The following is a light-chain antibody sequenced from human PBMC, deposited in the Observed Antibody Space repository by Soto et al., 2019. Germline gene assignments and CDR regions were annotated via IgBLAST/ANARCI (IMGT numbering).Light chain of an antibody. CDR2: EVS. CDR3: SSYTSRSTRV. CDR1: SSDVGGYNY. V-gene: IGLV2-14*01. J-gene: IGLJ3*02. Sequence: QSALTQPASVSGSPGQSITISCTGTSSDVGGYNYVSWYQQHPGKAPKLMIYEVSNRPSGVCNRFTGSKSSNTASLTNSGLQAEDEAEYYCSSYTSRSTRVFGGGTKVTVL.